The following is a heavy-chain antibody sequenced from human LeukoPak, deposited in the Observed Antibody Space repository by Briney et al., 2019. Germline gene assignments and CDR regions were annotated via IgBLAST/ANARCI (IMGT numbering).Heavy chain of an antibody. CDR3: AKHHCSSTSCYRVFDF. D-gene: IGHD2-2*02. V-gene: IGHV3-23*01. CDR1: GFTFRSDA. CDR2: ISGSGGTT. Sequence: GGSLRLSCAASGFTFRSDAMSWVRQAPGKGLELVSGISGSGGTTYYADSVKGRFTISRVNSKNTLYLQMNSLRAEDTAVYYCAKHHCSSTSCYRVFDFWGQGTLVTVSS. J-gene: IGHJ4*02.